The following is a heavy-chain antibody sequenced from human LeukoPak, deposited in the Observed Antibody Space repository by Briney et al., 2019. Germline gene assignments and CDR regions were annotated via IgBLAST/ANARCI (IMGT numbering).Heavy chain of an antibody. J-gene: IGHJ4*02. Sequence: GGSLRLSCAASGFTFSSYWMHWVREAPGKVLVWVSLINSDGSSTNYADFVKGTFTISRANAKNTLYLQMNSLRAEDTAVYYCATSTERENYHYTANLWGQGTLVIVS. CDR1: GFTFSSYW. D-gene: IGHD3-16*02. V-gene: IGHV3-74*01. CDR3: ATSTERENYHYTANL. CDR2: INSDGSST.